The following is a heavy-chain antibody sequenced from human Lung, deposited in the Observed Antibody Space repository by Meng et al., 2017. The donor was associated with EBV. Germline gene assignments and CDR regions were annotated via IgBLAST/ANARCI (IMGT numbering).Heavy chain of an antibody. CDR2: IYWDDDK. Sequence: QITLKGSGHTMVNPTQPLTRTCSFFGYSFSTSEVVVGWIRQPRGKALEWLAVIYWDDDKRYRPSLKSRLTITKDTSKNQVVLTLTNMDPVDTATYYCALFTRSWFDPWGQGTLVTVSS. V-gene: IGHV2-5*02. CDR3: ALFTRSWFDP. D-gene: IGHD2-2*01. CDR1: GYSFSTSEVV. J-gene: IGHJ5*02.